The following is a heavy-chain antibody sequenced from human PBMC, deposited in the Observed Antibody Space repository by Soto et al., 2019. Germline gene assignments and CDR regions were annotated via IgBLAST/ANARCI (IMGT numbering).Heavy chain of an antibody. CDR2: ISGSGGST. CDR3: AKDSRGFDY. Sequence: GGSLRLSFAPSGFTFSSYAVSWVRQAPGKGLEWASAISGSGGSTYYADSVKGRFTISRDNSKNTLYLQMNSLRAEDTAVYYCAKDSRGFDYWGQGTLVTVSS. D-gene: IGHD3-16*01. CDR1: GFTFSSYA. J-gene: IGHJ4*02. V-gene: IGHV3-23*01.